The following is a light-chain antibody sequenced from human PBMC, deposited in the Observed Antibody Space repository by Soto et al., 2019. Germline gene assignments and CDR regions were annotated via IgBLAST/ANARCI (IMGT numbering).Light chain of an antibody. Sequence: QSVLTQPPSASATPGQRVTISCSGSSSNIASNPVNWYQQLPGRAPTFVIYNDNQRPSGVPDRFSGSKSGTSASLAISGLQSEDEADYYCAVLDYRLRVRLFGGGTKLTVL. V-gene: IGLV1-44*01. CDR1: SSNIASNP. J-gene: IGLJ2*01. CDR2: NDN. CDR3: AVLDYRLRVRL.